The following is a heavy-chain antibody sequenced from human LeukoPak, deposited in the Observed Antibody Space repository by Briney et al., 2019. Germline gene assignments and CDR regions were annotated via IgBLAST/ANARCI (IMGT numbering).Heavy chain of an antibody. D-gene: IGHD2-15*01. V-gene: IGHV3-23*01. CDR3: AKQLGYCSDGSCYFPY. CDR2: MTGRGIT. CDR1: GFSFSNYA. Sequence: GGSLGLSCVGSGFSFSNYAVSWVRQAPGKGLEWVSGMTGRGITYYADSVKGRFVISRDNSQNTLYLQMNSLRAEDTAVYYCAKQLGYCSDGSCYFPYWGQGTLVTVSS. J-gene: IGHJ4*02.